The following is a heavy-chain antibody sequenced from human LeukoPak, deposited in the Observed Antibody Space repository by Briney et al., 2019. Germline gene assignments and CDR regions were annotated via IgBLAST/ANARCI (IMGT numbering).Heavy chain of an antibody. V-gene: IGHV3-30*18. CDR3: AKEAPFSTMISHY. D-gene: IGHD3-22*01. CDR2: ISYDGSNK. CDR1: GFTFSSYG. Sequence: GRSLRLSCAASGFTFSSYGMHWVRQAPGKGLEWVAVISYDGSNKYYADSVKGRFTISRDNSKNTLYLQMNSLRAEDTAVYYCAKEAPFSTMISHYWGQGTWSPSPQ. J-gene: IGHJ4*02.